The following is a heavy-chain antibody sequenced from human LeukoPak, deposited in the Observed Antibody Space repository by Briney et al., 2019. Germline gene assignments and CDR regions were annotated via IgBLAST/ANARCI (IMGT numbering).Heavy chain of an antibody. D-gene: IGHD5-24*01. CDR1: GFTFSSYA. J-gene: IGHJ4*02. V-gene: IGHV3-23*01. Sequence: GGSLRLSCAASGFTFSSYAMSWVRQAPGKGLEWVSAISGSGGSTYYADSVKGRFTISRDNSKNTLYLQMNSLRAEDTGVYYCARVTGGYNLVDYWGQGTLVTVSS. CDR3: ARVTGGYNLVDY. CDR2: ISGSGGST.